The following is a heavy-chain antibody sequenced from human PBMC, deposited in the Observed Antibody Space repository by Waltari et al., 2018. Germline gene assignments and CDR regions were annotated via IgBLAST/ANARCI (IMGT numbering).Heavy chain of an antibody. Sequence: ASGFDFSDYDMNWVRQAPGTGLEWVSSIGGTHSNIFYADSVKGRFTVSRDNAKNSLYLQMDNLRAEDSGLYFCTRDLYGSGGDWFDPWGQGTLVTVSS. CDR1: GFDFSDYD. V-gene: IGHV3-21*03. CDR3: TRDLYGSGGDWFDP. D-gene: IGHD3-10*01. CDR2: IGGTHSNI. J-gene: IGHJ5*02.